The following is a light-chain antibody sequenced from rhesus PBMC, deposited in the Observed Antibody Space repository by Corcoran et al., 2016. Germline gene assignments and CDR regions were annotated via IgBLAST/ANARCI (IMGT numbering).Light chain of an antibody. CDR2: RAS. J-gene: IGKJ4*01. V-gene: IGKV1-69*01. Sequence: DIQMTQSPSSLSASVGDTVTITCRASQSIGNWLAWYQQKPGKAPKLLIYRASNLEVGVPSRFSGSGSGTDFTLTISSLQPEDIATYYCQHHDNSPVTFGGGTKVEIK. CDR1: QSIGNW. CDR3: QHHDNSPVT.